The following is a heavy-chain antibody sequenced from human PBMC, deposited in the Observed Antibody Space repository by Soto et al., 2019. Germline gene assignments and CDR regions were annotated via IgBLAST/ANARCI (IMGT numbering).Heavy chain of an antibody. CDR2: ISYDGSIS. V-gene: IGHV3-30*18. CDR3: AKDQGVGGTLGLFDY. Sequence: QVQLVESGGGAVQPGGSLRLSCVASGFTFSSHAMHWVRQAPGKGLESVAVISYDGSISHHTDSVKGRFTISRDNSMNTLYLQMNSLTTEDTAVYFCAKDQGVGGTLGLFDYWGQGTLVTVSS. D-gene: IGHD1-26*01. J-gene: IGHJ4*02. CDR1: GFTFSSHA.